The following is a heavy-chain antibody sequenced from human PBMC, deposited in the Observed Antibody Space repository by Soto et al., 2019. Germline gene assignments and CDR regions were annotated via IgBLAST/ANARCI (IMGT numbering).Heavy chain of an antibody. CDR2: INHSGST. V-gene: IGHV4-4*02. Sequence: SETLALTCAVCGDSIRSNNWRGWSRKTTGKGLEWIGEINHSGSTNYHPSLKSRVTISVDTSKNQFSLKLSSVTAADTALYYCASESSRLDYYGMDVWGQGTAVTVSS. J-gene: IGHJ6*02. CDR1: GDSIRSNNW. D-gene: IGHD6-13*01. CDR3: ASESSRLDYYGMDV.